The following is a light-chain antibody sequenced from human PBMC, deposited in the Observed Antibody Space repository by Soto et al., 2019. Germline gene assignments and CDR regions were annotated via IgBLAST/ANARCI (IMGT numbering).Light chain of an antibody. J-gene: IGKJ1*01. CDR2: GAS. V-gene: IGKV3-20*01. CDR3: QHYGYSRWT. CDR1: QSVSSSY. Sequence: EIVLTQSPGTLSLSPGESGTLSCRASQSVSSSYLAWYQQKPGQAPRLLIYGASSRATGIPDRFRGSGSGTDFTLTISRLEPEDFAVYYCQHYGYSRWTFGQGTTVEIK.